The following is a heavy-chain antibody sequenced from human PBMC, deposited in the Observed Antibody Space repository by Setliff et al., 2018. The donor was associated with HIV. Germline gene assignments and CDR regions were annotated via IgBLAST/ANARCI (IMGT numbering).Heavy chain of an antibody. J-gene: IGHJ2*01. CDR2: ISGSGGST. V-gene: IGHV3-23*01. D-gene: IGHD4-4*01. CDR3: TRDYRNLGFDL. Sequence: GGSLRLSCAASGLSFSSYVMSWVHQAPGKGLEWVSGISGSGGSTYYADSVRDRFIISRDNSQSTVSLQMNSLRAEDTAVYYCTRDYRNLGFDLWGRGSLVTVSS. CDR1: GLSFSSYV.